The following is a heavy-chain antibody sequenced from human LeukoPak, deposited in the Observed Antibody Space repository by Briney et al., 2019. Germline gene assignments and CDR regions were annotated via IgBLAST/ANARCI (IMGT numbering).Heavy chain of an antibody. D-gene: IGHD5-12*01. CDR1: GFTFSSYG. CDR2: IWFDGSDK. Sequence: GGSLRLSCAASGFTFSSYGMHWVRQAPGKGLEWVAVIWFDGSDKYYADSVRGRFTISRDNSKNTLYLQMNSLRAEDTAVYYCARDGYSGYDFYFDYWGQGSLVTVSS. V-gene: IGHV3-33*01. J-gene: IGHJ4*02. CDR3: ARDGYSGYDFYFDY.